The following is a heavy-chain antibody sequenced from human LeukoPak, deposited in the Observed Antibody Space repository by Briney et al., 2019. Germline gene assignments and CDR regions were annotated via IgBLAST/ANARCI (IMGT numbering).Heavy chain of an antibody. CDR2: IIPILGIE. J-gene: IGHJ4*02. D-gene: IGHD2-2*01. V-gene: IGHV1-69*04. CDR3: ARDFRSCTSSSCYAGFY. CDR1: GGTFSSYA. Sequence: SVKLSCKASGGTFSSYAISWVRQAPGQGLEWMGRIIPILGIENYAQQFQGRVTITADKSTSTAYMELSSLRSEGTAVYYCARDFRSCTSSSCYAGFYWGQGTLVTVSS.